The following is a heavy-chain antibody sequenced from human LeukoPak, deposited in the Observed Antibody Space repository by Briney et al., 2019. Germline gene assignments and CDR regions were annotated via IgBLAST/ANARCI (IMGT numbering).Heavy chain of an antibody. V-gene: IGHV4-59*08. J-gene: IGHJ3*02. Sequence: PSETLSLTCTVSGGSISSYYWSWIRQPPGKGLEWIGYIYYSGSTNYNPSLKSRVTISVDTSKNQFPLKLSSVTAADTAVYYCARYIVATSYAFDIWGQGTMVTVSS. CDR3: ARYIVATSYAFDI. D-gene: IGHD5-12*01. CDR1: GGSISSYY. CDR2: IYYSGST.